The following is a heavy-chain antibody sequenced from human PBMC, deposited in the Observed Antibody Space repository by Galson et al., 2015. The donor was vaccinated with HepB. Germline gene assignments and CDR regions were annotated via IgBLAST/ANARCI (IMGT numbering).Heavy chain of an antibody. D-gene: IGHD5-12*01. V-gene: IGHV3-33*01. CDR2: IYFDGNTK. CDR3: ARGGHDSNSPLDFDY. J-gene: IGHJ4*02. CDR1: GFTFSVYG. Sequence: SLRLSCAPSGFTFSVYGMHWVRQAPGKGLEWVAIIYFDGNTKYYADSVKGRFTVSRDNSKNTLYLQMNSLRAEDTAVYYCARGGHDSNSPLDFDYWGQGTLVTVSS.